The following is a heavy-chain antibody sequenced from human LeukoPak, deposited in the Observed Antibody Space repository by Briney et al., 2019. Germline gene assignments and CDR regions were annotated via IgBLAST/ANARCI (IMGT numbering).Heavy chain of an antibody. D-gene: IGHD3-22*01. V-gene: IGHV3-23*01. CDR3: AKALPVTCYYDSSGYSVVNYFDY. Sequence: GGSLRLSCAASGFTFSSYAMSWVRQAPGKGLEWVSAISGSGGSTYYADSVKGRFTISRDNSENTLYLQMNSLRAEDTAVYYCAKALPVTCYYDSSGYSVVNYFDYWGQGTLVTVSS. CDR1: GFTFSSYA. J-gene: IGHJ4*02. CDR2: ISGSGGST.